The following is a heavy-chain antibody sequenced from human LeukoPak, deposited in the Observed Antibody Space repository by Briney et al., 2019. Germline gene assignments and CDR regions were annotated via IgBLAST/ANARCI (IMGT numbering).Heavy chain of an antibody. CDR1: GGSISSYY. J-gene: IGHJ3*02. D-gene: IGHD6-19*01. V-gene: IGHV4-4*07. CDR2: IYTSGST. Sequence: PSVTLSLTCTVSGGSISSYYWSWIRQPAGKGLEWIGRIYTSGSTNYNPSLKSRVTMSVDTSKNQFSLRLNSVTAADTAVYYCARGGSSDGAFDIWGQGTMVTVSS. CDR3: ARGGSSDGAFDI.